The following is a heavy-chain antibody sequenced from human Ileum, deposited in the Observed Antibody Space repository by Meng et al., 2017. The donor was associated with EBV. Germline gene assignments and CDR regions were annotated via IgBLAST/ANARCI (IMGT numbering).Heavy chain of an antibody. J-gene: IGHJ4*02. Sequence: QVVPQESCRGLVKPSWTLSLSCAVSGGSISSGNWWSWVRQAPWKGLEWIGEIYHSGSTNYNPSLKSRVTISVDKSKNQFSLNLSSVTAADTAVYYCARVGQWLPIDYWGQGTLVTVSS. CDR2: IYHSGST. V-gene: IGHV4-4*02. CDR3: ARVGQWLPIDY. D-gene: IGHD6-19*01. CDR1: GGSISSGNW.